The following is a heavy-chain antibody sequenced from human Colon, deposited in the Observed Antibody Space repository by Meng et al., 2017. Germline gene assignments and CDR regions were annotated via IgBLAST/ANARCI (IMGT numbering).Heavy chain of an antibody. CDR2: INPKAGST. V-gene: IGHV1-46*01. J-gene: IGHJ4*02. D-gene: IGHD3-22*01. CDR1: GYTFIDYY. CDR3: ARASSYYDSSGYYHSLYHFDS. Sequence: ASAKVSCKSSGYTFIDYYMNWVRQAPGQGLEWMGIINPKAGSTTYAQKFQGRVTMTRDTSTSTLYMELSSLRSEDTAVYYCARASSYYDSSGYYHSLYHFDSWGQGTLVTVSS.